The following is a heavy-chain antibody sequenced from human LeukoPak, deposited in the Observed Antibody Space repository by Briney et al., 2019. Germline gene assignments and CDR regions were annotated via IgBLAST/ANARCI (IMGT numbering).Heavy chain of an antibody. CDR3: AKDYWALYCSGGSCNLGYFDY. D-gene: IGHD2-15*01. CDR2: ISGSGGST. J-gene: IGHJ4*02. Sequence: GGSLRLSCAASGFTFSSYAMSWVRQAPGKGLEWVSAISGSGGSTYYADSVKGRFTISRDNSKNTLYLQMNSLRAEDTAVYYCAKDYWALYCSGGSCNLGYFDYWGQGTLVTVSS. CDR1: GFTFSSYA. V-gene: IGHV3-23*01.